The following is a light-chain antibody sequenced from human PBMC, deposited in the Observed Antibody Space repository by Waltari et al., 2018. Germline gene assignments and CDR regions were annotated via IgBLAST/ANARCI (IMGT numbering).Light chain of an antibody. CDR3: GTWDSSLSVVL. Sequence: QSVLTQPPSVSAAPGQKVTISCSASTSNIGNNYVSWYQQPPGTAPNLPIYDNKNGPSGIPDRFSGSNSGTSATLGITGLQTGDEADYYCGTWDSSLSVVLFGGGTKVTVL. CDR1: TSNIGNNY. CDR2: DNK. V-gene: IGLV1-51*01. J-gene: IGLJ2*01.